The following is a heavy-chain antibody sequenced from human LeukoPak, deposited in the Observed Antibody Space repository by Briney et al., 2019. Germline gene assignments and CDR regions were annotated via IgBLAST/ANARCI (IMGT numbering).Heavy chain of an antibody. J-gene: IGHJ4*02. CDR2: IYYSGST. D-gene: IGHD3-22*01. Sequence: SETLSLTCTVSGGSISSGDYYWSWIRQPPGKGLEWIGYIYYSGSTYYNPSLKSRVTISVDTSKNQFSLKLSSVTAADTAVYYCARAKPHTHTYYYDSSGLGNYFDYWGQGTLVTVSS. V-gene: IGHV4-30-4*01. CDR3: ARAKPHTHTYYYDSSGLGNYFDY. CDR1: GGSISSGDYY.